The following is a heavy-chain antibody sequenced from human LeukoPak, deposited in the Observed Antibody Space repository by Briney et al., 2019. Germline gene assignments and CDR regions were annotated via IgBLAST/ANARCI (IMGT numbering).Heavy chain of an antibody. CDR3: ARSGVTARRYYYYMDV. V-gene: IGHV3-64*01. CDR2: ISSNGGST. D-gene: IGHD2-8*01. J-gene: IGHJ6*03. Sequence: GGSLRLSCAASGFTFSSYGMHWVRQAPGKGLEYVSAISSNGGSTYYANSVKGRFTISRDNSKNTLYLQMGSLRAEDMAVYYCARSGVTARRYYYYMDVWGKGTTVTVSS. CDR1: GFTFSSYG.